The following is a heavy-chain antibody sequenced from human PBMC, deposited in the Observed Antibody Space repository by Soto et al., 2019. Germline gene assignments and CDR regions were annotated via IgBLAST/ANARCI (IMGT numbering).Heavy chain of an antibody. J-gene: IGHJ4*02. CDR1: GGSINTFY. CDR3: AREGSYSAYNFAHGIQLWSFDF. V-gene: IGHV4-4*07. CDR2: IFSSGST. Sequence: KSSETLPLTCTVSGGSINTFYWSWVRQPAGKGLEWIGRIFSSGSTSFNPSLESRVAMSVDTSKNHFSLNLSSVTAADMAVYYCAREGSYSAYNFAHGIQLWSFDFWGQGALVTVSS. D-gene: IGHD5-12*01.